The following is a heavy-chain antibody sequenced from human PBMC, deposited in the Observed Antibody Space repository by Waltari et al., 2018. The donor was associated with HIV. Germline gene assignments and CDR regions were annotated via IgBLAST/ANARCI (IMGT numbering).Heavy chain of an antibody. CDR1: GISFFSSYG. D-gene: IGHD3-22*01. CDR2: ISYDATTL. Sequence: QVQLVESGGGVVQPGRSLRLSCAASGISFFSSYGMHWVRQAPGKGLEWVASISYDATTLYYAHSVKGRFTISRDNSKKILYLQMDSLRGEDTALYFCATDRRQGFYFDNNGERPFASLGQGTLVTVSS. J-gene: IGHJ4*02. CDR3: ATDRRQGFYFDNNGERPFAS. V-gene: IGHV3-30*03.